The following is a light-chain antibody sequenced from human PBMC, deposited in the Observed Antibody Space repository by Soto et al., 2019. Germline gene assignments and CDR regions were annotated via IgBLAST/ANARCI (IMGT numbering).Light chain of an antibody. V-gene: IGKV3-15*01. J-gene: IGKJ5*01. CDR3: QQYNYWPIT. Sequence: EVALTQSLATLSVSPGERVTLSCLSSQSVADNLAWFQQKPGQGPRLLIYGASTRATGIPARFSGSGSETDFTLTVSSLRSEDSAVYYCQQYNYWPITFGQGTRLEIK. CDR1: QSVADN. CDR2: GAS.